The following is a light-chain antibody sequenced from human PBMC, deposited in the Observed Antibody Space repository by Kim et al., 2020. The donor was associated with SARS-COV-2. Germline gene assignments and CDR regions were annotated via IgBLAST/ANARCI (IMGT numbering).Light chain of an antibody. CDR3: NSRDSSGNHWF. Sequence: SSELTQDPAVSVALGQTVGITCQGDSLRNYYASWYQQKPGQAPILVIYDENIRPSGIPDRFAGSSSGNTASLTITGAQAEDEADYYCNSRDSSGNHWFFGGGTQLTVL. CDR1: SLRNYY. V-gene: IGLV3-19*01. CDR2: DEN. J-gene: IGLJ2*01.